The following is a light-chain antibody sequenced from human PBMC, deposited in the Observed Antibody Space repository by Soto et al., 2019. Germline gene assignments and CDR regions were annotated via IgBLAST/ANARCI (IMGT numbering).Light chain of an antibody. CDR1: SSDIGNYNY. CDR2: DVS. CDR3: SSYTSSSTYV. J-gene: IGLJ1*01. V-gene: IGLV2-14*01. Sequence: QSVLTQPASVSGSPGQSITISCTGTSSDIGNYNYVSWYQQDPGKAPKLMIYDVSNRPSGVSNRFSGSKSGITASLTISGLQAEDEADYYCSSYTSSSTYVFGTGTKVTVL.